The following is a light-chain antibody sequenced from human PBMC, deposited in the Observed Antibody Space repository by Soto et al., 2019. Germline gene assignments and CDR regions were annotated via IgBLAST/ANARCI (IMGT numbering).Light chain of an antibody. V-gene: IGKV1-33*01. CDR1: QDITNY. CDR3: QQFDNLPWT. J-gene: IGKJ1*01. Sequence: DIQMTQSPSSLSASVGDRVTITCQASQDITNYLNWYQHKPGEAPRLLIYDASNLETGVPSRFSGSGSGTDFTFTISSLQPEDIATYHCQQFDNLPWTFGQGTTVEIK. CDR2: DAS.